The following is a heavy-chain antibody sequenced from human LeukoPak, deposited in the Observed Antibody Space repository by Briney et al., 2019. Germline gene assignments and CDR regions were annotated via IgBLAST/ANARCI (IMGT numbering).Heavy chain of an antibody. D-gene: IGHD6-13*01. J-gene: IGHJ6*03. CDR2: ISAYNGNT. CDR1: GYTFTSYG. V-gene: IGHV1-18*01. Sequence: ASVKVSCKASGYTFTSYGISWVRQAPGQGLEWMGWISAYNGNTNYAQKLQGRVTMTTDTSTSTAYMELRRLRSDDTDVYYCARAPYSSRASSYYMDVWGKGTTVTVSS. CDR3: ARAPYSSRASSYYMDV.